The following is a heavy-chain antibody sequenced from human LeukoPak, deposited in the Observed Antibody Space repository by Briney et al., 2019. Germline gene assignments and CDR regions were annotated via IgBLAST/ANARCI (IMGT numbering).Heavy chain of an antibody. CDR2: ISAYNGNT. CDR1: GYTFTSYG. V-gene: IGHV1-18*01. CDR3: VRSTTRYYYDSSGYFDY. Sequence: ASVNVSCKASGYTFTSYGISWVRQAPGQGLEWMGWISAYNGNTNYAQKLQGRVTMTTDASTSTAYMELRSLRSDDTAVYYCVRSTTRYYYDSSGYFDYWGQGTLVTVSS. D-gene: IGHD3-22*01. J-gene: IGHJ4*02.